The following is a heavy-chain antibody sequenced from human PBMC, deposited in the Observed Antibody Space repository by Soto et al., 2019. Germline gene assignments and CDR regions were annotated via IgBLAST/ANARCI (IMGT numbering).Heavy chain of an antibody. Sequence: EVQLLESGGGLVQPGGSLRLSCAASGITFSSYAMNWVRQAPGKGLEWVSAISGSGGSTYYADSVKGRFTISRDNSKNTLYLQMNSLRAEDTAVYYCAKDLVAGTYRLGFGLDYWGQGTLVTVSS. D-gene: IGHD6-19*01. CDR3: AKDLVAGTYRLGFGLDY. CDR1: GITFSSYA. V-gene: IGHV3-23*01. J-gene: IGHJ4*02. CDR2: ISGSGGST.